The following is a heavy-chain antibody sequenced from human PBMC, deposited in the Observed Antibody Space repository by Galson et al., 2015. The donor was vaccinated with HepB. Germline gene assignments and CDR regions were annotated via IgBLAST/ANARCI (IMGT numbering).Heavy chain of an antibody. D-gene: IGHD6-6*01. CDR2: IYYSGST. J-gene: IGHJ3*02. CDR3: ARPRSIAARVDAFDI. CDR1: GGSISSSSYY. Sequence: ETLSLTCTVSGGSISSSSYYWGWIRQPPGKGMEWIGSIYYSGSTYYNPSLKSRVTISVDTSKNQFSLKLSSVTAADTAVYYCARPRSIAARVDAFDIWGQGTMVTVSS. V-gene: IGHV4-39*01.